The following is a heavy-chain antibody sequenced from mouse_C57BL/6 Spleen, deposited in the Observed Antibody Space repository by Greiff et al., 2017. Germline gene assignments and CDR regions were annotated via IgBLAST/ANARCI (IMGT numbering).Heavy chain of an antibody. CDR3: APGTPQFNFDY. Sequence: QVQLKQPGAELVKPGASVKLSCKASGYTFTSYWMHWVKQRPGQGLEWIGMIHPNSGSTNYNEKFKSKATLTVDKSSSTAYMQLSSLTSEDSAVYYCAPGTPQFNFDYWGQGTTLTVSS. CDR2: IHPNSGST. J-gene: IGHJ2*01. V-gene: IGHV1-64*01. CDR1: GYTFTSYW.